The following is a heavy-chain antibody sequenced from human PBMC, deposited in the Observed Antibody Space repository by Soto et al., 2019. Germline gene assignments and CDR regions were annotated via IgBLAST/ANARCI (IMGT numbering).Heavy chain of an antibody. J-gene: IGHJ6*03. CDR3: ARHYDFWSGYPIKTGIYYYYYYMDV. CDR2: IYYSGST. V-gene: IGHV4-59*08. D-gene: IGHD3-3*01. Sequence: QVQLQESGPGLVKPSETLSLTCTVSGGSISSYYWSWIRQPPGKGLEWIGYIYYSGSTNYNPSLKSRVTISVDTSKNQFSLKLSSVTAADTAVYYCARHYDFWSGYPIKTGIYYYYYYMDVWGKGTTVTVSS. CDR1: GGSISSYY.